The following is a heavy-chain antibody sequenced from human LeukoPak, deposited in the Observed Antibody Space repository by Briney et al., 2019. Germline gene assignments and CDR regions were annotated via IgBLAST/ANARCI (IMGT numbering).Heavy chain of an antibody. Sequence: ASVKVSCKASGYSFNSQGMNWVRQAPGQGLEWMGWINTDSGNPTYAQGFTGRFVFSLASSVSTAYLQISNLMPEDTAKYYCAREILRFDIWGQGTMVTVSS. V-gene: IGHV7-4-1*02. CDR2: INTDSGNP. CDR1: GYSFNSQG. CDR3: AREILRFDI. J-gene: IGHJ3*02.